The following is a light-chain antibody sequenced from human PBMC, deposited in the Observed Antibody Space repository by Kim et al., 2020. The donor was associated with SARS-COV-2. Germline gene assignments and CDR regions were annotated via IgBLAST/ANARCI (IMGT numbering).Light chain of an antibody. V-gene: IGKV3-15*01. J-gene: IGKJ4*01. CDR2: GAS. CDR3: QQYNDWPLLT. CDR1: QSVKNN. Sequence: IVMTQSPATLSVSPGERVTLSCRASQSVKNNLAWYQQRPGQAPRLLIYGASTTATGIPARFSGSGFGTEFSLTIRSLQSEDLAVYYCQQYNDWPLLTFGGGTKVDIK.